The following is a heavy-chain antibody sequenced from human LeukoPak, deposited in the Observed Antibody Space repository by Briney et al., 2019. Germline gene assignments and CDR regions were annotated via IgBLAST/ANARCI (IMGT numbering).Heavy chain of an antibody. CDR2: IYYSGST. V-gene: IGHV4-39*07. CDR3: ARVSGSSGWYWGDDYFDY. D-gene: IGHD6-19*01. CDR1: GGSISSSSYY. Sequence: SGTLSLTCTVSGGSISSSSYYWGWIRQPPGKGLEWIGSIYYSGSTYYNPSLKSRVTISVDTSKNQFSLKLSSVTAADTAVYYCARVSGSSGWYWGDDYFDYWGQGTLVTVSS. J-gene: IGHJ4*02.